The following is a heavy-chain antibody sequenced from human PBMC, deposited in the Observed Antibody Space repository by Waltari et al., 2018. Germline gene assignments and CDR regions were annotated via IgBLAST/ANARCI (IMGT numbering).Heavy chain of an antibody. CDR3: ARDAHSSSWYRGGGWFDP. Sequence: QVQLVQSGPEVKRPGASVKVSCKASGYTFTSYGVCWVRQAPGKGLEWMGWISPYDGDTNYAPRFRGRVTMTTDTSTDTTFLDLTNLTSDDTAVYYCARDAHSSSWYRGGGWFDPWGQGTLVIVSS. V-gene: IGHV1-18*01. J-gene: IGHJ5*02. D-gene: IGHD6-13*01. CDR1: GYTFTSYG. CDR2: ISPYDGDT.